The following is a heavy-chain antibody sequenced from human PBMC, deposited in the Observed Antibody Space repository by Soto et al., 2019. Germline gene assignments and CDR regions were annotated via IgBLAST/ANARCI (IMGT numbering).Heavy chain of an antibody. CDR1: GTTFSNYA. CDR2: IIPIFGTT. J-gene: IGHJ4*02. D-gene: IGHD2-15*01. CDR3: VARRYCSGGSCPDYFDY. V-gene: IGHV1-69*13. Sequence: SVKPSCKDSGTTFSNYAISWVRQAPRQGLEWMGGIIPIFGTTNYPQKFQGRLTITADESTSTVYMELSSLTSEDTAVYYCVARRYCSGGSCPDYFDYWGQGTLVTVSS.